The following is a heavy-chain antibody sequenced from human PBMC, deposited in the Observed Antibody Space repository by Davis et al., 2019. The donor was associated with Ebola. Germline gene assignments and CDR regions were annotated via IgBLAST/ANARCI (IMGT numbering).Heavy chain of an antibody. CDR3: AKGGSSSVVGIDY. Sequence: GESLKISCAASGFTFSSYSMNWVRQAPGKGLEWVSYISSSSSTIYYADSVKGRFTISRDDSKNTLYLQMNSLRAEDTAVYYCAKGGSSSVVGIDYWGQGTLVTVSS. V-gene: IGHV3-48*01. CDR1: GFTFSSYS. CDR2: ISSSSSTI. J-gene: IGHJ4*02. D-gene: IGHD6-6*01.